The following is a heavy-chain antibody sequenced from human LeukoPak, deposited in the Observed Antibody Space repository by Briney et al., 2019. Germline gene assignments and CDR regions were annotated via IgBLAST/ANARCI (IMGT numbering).Heavy chain of an antibody. D-gene: IGHD6-13*01. CDR1: GGTFSSYA. J-gene: IGHJ4*02. V-gene: IGHV1-69*13. Sequence: SVKVTCKASGGTFSSYAISWVRQAPGQGLEWMGGIIPIFGTANYAQKFQGRVTITADESTSTAYMELSSLRSEDTAVYYCARVAGYSSSWYLGWGQGTLVTVSS. CDR2: IIPIFGTA. CDR3: ARVAGYSSSWYLG.